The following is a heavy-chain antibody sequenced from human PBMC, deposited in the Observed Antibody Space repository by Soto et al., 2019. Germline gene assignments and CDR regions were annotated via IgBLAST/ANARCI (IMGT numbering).Heavy chain of an antibody. CDR2: IYYSGST. Sequence: SETMSHTSTVSGGSISSGDYYWSWIRQPPGKGLEWIGYIYYSGSTYYNPSLKSRVTISVDTSKNKFSLKLSSVTAADTAVYYCASYYGSGSYYVYNWFDPRGQGTLVTVSS. J-gene: IGHJ5*02. CDR3: ASYYGSGSYYVYNWFDP. CDR1: GGSISSGDYY. V-gene: IGHV4-30-4*01. D-gene: IGHD3-10*01.